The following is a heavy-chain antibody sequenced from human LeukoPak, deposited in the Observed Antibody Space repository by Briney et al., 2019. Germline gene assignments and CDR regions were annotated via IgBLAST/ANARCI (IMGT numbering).Heavy chain of an antibody. D-gene: IGHD3-3*01. V-gene: IGHV3-23*01. CDR3: AKHLPIRSGYYFSDWFDP. J-gene: IGHJ5*02. CDR2: ISGSGGST. Sequence: GGSLRLSCAASGFTFSSYAMSWVRQAPGKGLEWVSAISGSGGSTYYADSVKGRFTISRDNSKNTLYLQMNSLRAEDTAVYYCAKHLPIRSGYYFSDWFDPWGQGTLVTVSS. CDR1: GFTFSSYA.